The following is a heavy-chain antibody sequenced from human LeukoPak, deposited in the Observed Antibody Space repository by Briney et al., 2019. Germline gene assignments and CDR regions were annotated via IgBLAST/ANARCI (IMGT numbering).Heavy chain of an antibody. CDR2: IYTSGST. D-gene: IGHD3-22*01. CDR1: GTSINNYY. V-gene: IGHV4-4*07. Sequence: PSETLSLTCTVSGTSINNYYWSWIRQPAGKELEWIGRIYTSGSTNYNPSLKSQVTMSVDTSRNQFSLRLSSVTAADAAVYYCARDAFYYDSSGSLAYWGQGTLVTVSS. J-gene: IGHJ4*02. CDR3: ARDAFYYDSSGSLAY.